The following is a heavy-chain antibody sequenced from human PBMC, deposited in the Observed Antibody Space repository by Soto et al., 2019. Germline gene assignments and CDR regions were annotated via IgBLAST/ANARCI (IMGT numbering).Heavy chain of an antibody. CDR3: ARDRTTVTSYYFDY. D-gene: IGHD4-17*01. CDR1: GGSISSSNW. V-gene: IGHV4-4*02. Sequence: PSETLSLTCAVSGGSISSSNWWSWVRQPPGKGLEWIGEIYHSGSTNYNPSLKSRVTISVDKSKNQFSLKLSSVTAADTAVYYCARDRTTVTSYYFDYWGQGTLVTVSS. J-gene: IGHJ4*02. CDR2: IYHSGST.